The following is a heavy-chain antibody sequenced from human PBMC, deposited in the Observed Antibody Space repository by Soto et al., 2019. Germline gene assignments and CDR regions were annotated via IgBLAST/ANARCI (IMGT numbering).Heavy chain of an antibody. CDR2: ISYSGHH. V-gene: IGHV4-31*03. D-gene: IGHD3-3*01. Sequence: QVQLQESGPGLVKPSQTLSLTCTVSGGSFSGGGYSWGWIRQHPGKGLEWMGYISYSGHHKYKPSLQSRITISVDTAENHFSLSVTSVYAADTAIYFCARTSIFVVVLSDFDIWGEWTLVTVSS. CDR1: GGSFSGGGYS. CDR3: ARTSIFVVVLSDFDI. J-gene: IGHJ3*02.